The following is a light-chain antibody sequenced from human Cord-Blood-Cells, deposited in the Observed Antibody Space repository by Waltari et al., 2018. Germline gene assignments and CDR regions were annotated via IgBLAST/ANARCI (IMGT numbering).Light chain of an antibody. Sequence: NFMLTQPHSVSESPGKTVTISCTRSSGSIASNYVHRYQQRPGSSPTTLIYEDNQRPSGVPDRFSGSIDSSSNSASLTISGLKTEDEADYYCQSYDSSNHWVFGGGTKLTVL. J-gene: IGLJ3*02. V-gene: IGLV6-57*01. CDR1: SGSIASNY. CDR3: QSYDSSNHWV. CDR2: EDN.